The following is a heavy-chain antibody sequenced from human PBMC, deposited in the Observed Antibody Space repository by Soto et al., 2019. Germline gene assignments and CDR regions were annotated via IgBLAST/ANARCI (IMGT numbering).Heavy chain of an antibody. CDR1: GYTFTDYY. CDR3: ARPYYYGSGSFFSPDV. D-gene: IGHD3-10*01. Sequence: QVQLVQSGAEVKKPGASVKVSCKAFGYTFTDYYIHWVRQAPGQGLEWMGWINPKTGDTKYAQKFQGRVTMTRDTSVSTAYMELRRLTSDDTAVYYCARPYYYGSGSFFSPDVWGQGTTVTVSS. V-gene: IGHV1-2*02. CDR2: INPKTGDT. J-gene: IGHJ6*02.